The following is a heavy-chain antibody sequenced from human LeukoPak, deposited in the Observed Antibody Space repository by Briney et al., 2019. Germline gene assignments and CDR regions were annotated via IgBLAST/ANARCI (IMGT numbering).Heavy chain of an antibody. V-gene: IGHV3-74*01. CDR3: ARGDLKIFGVVIIDY. CDR1: GFTFSSYA. Sequence: PGGSLRLSCAASGFTFSSYAMSWVRQAPGKGLVWVSRINSDGSSTSYADSVKGRFTISRDNAKNTLYLQMNSLRAEDTAVYYCARGDLKIFGVVIIDYWGQGTLVTVSS. D-gene: IGHD3-3*01. J-gene: IGHJ4*02. CDR2: INSDGSST.